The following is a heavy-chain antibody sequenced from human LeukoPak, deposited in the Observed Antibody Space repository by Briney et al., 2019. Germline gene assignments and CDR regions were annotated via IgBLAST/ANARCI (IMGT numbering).Heavy chain of an antibody. Sequence: SETLSLTCAVYGGSFSGYYWSWIRQPPGKGLEWIGEINHSGGTNYNPSLKSRVTISVDTSKNQFSLKLSSVTAADTAVYYCARGSPGATRWYFDLWGRGTLVTVSS. CDR3: ARGSPGATRWYFDL. D-gene: IGHD1-26*01. J-gene: IGHJ2*01. CDR1: GGSFSGYY. V-gene: IGHV4-34*01. CDR2: INHSGGT.